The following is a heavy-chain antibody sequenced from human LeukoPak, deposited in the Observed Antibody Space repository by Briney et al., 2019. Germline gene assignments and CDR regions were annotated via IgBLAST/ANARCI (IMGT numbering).Heavy chain of an antibody. V-gene: IGHV3-33*01. CDR2: IWYDGSNK. J-gene: IGHJ4*02. CDR3: ATVRGCGGDCYYIDY. Sequence: GGSLRLSCAASGFTFRGYGMHWVRQAPGKGLEWVAIIWYDGSNKYYADSVKGRITISRDNSKNTLYLQMNSLRAEDTAVYYCATVRGCGGDCYYIDYWGQGTLVTVSS. D-gene: IGHD2-21*02. CDR1: GFTFRGYG.